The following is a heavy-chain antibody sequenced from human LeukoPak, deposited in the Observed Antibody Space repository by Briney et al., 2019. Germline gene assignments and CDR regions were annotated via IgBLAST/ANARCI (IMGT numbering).Heavy chain of an antibody. Sequence: GGSLRLSCAASGFTFSSYGMNWVRQAPGKGLEWVSYISSSSYTIYYADSLKGRFTISRDNAKNSLFLQMNSLRAEDTAVYYCARGGNYGDYYYMDVWGKGTTVTVSS. CDR1: GFTFSSYG. V-gene: IGHV3-48*01. J-gene: IGHJ6*03. CDR3: ARGGNYGDYYYMDV. D-gene: IGHD4-17*01. CDR2: ISSSSYTI.